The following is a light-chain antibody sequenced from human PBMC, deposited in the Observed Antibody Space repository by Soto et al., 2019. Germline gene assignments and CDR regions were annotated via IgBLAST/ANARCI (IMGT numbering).Light chain of an antibody. CDR1: SSNIGNNY. Sequence: QSVLTQSPSVSAAPGQKVTISCSGSSSNIGNNYVSWYQQLPGTAPKLLIYDNNKRPSGVPDRFSGSKSGNTASLTISGLQAEDEADYYCCSYAGSYTWVFGGGTKVTVL. CDR2: DNN. CDR3: CSYAGSYTWV. V-gene: IGLV1-51*01. J-gene: IGLJ2*01.